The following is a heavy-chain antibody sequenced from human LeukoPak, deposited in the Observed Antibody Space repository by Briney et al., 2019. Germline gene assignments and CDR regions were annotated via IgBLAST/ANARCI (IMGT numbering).Heavy chain of an antibody. J-gene: IGHJ5*02. Sequence: ASVKVSCKASGYTFTGYYMHWVRQAPGQGLEWMGWINPNSGGTNYAQKFQGRVTMTRDTSISTAYMELSRLRSDDTAVYYCARDRGRVPKRGNWFDPWGQGTLVTVSS. CDR3: ARDRGRVPKRGNWFDP. D-gene: IGHD3-10*01. V-gene: IGHV1-2*02. CDR1: GYTFTGYY. CDR2: INPNSGGT.